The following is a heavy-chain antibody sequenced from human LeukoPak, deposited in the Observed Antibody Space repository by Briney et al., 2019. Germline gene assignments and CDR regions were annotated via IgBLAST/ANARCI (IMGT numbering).Heavy chain of an antibody. Sequence: SETLSLTCTVSGASISNTGYYWGWIRQPPGRGLEWIGNIYHSGSTYYSPSLKSRVTLSVDTSKNQFSLKLSSVTAADTAVYYCAGLLNGGASHWFDPWGQGTLVTVSS. CDR3: AGLLNGGASHWFDP. V-gene: IGHV4-39*01. D-gene: IGHD7-27*01. CDR1: GASISNTGYY. J-gene: IGHJ5*02. CDR2: IYHSGST.